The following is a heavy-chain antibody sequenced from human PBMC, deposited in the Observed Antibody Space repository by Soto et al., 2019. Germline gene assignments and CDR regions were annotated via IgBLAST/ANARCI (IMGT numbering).Heavy chain of an antibody. CDR2: IIPILGIA. CDR1: GGTFSSYA. D-gene: IGHD1-26*01. J-gene: IGHJ6*02. Sequence: ASVKVSCKASGGTFSSYAISWVRQAPGQGLEWMGGIIPILGIANYAQKFQGRVTITADKSTSTAYMELSSLRSEDPAVYYCARDKEYSGSYYYYYGMDVWGQGTTVTVSS. CDR3: ARDKEYSGSYYYYYGMDV. V-gene: IGHV1-69*10.